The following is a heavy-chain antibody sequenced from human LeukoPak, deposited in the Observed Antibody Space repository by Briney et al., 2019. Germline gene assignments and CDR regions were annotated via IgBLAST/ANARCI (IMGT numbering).Heavy chain of an antibody. J-gene: IGHJ4*02. CDR3: AREGYTQQYYFDY. CDR2: IKRDGSEK. V-gene: IGHV3-7*01. Sequence: GGSLRLSCAASGFTFSTYWMSWVRQTPGKGLEWVANIKRDGSEKYYVDSVEGRFTISRDNAKKSLYLQMNSLRVEDTAVYYCAREGYTQQYYFDYWGQGTLVTVSS. D-gene: IGHD5-12*01. CDR1: GFTFSTYW.